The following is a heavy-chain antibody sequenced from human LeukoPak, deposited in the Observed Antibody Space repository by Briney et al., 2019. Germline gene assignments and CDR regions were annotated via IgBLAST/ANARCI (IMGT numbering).Heavy chain of an antibody. CDR3: AAEVSEGQLVPRVGY. Sequence: SVKVSCKASGFTFTSSAMQWVRQAHGQRLEWIGWIVVGSGNTNYAQKFQERVTITRDMSTSTAYMELSSLRSEDTAVYYCAAEVSEGQLVPRVGYWGQGTLVTVSS. J-gene: IGHJ4*02. V-gene: IGHV1-58*02. CDR2: IVVGSGNT. CDR1: GFTFTSSA. D-gene: IGHD6-6*01.